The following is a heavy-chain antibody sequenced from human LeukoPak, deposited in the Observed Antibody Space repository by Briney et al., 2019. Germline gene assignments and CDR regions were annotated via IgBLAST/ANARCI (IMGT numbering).Heavy chain of an antibody. Sequence: PGGSLRLSCAVSGFTFSSYSMNWVRQAPGKGLEWVSAISGSGGSTYYADSVKGRFTISRDNSKNTLYLQMNSLRADDTAVYYCAKDYDILTGYPSYWGQRTLVTVSS. V-gene: IGHV3-23*01. D-gene: IGHD3-9*01. CDR2: ISGSGGST. CDR3: AKDYDILTGYPSY. CDR1: GFTFSSYS. J-gene: IGHJ4*02.